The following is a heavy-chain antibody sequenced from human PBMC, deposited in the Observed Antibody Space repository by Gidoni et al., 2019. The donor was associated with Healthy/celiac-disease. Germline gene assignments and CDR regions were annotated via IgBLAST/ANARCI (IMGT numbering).Heavy chain of an antibody. D-gene: IGHD6-13*01. CDR3: ARGRIAAAGIG. V-gene: IGHV3-74*01. CDR2: INSDGGTP. Sequence: EVQLVESGGGLVQPGGSLRRSCAASGFTFSSYGMHWVRQAPGKGLGWVSRINSDGGTPIYADSVKGRFTSSRDNAKNTRYLQMNSLRDEDTAVYYCARGRIAAAGIGWGQGTLVTVSS. J-gene: IGHJ4*02. CDR1: GFTFSSYG.